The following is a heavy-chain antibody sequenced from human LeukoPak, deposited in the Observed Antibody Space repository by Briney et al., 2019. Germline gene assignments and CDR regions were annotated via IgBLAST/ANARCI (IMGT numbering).Heavy chain of an antibody. J-gene: IGHJ4*02. V-gene: IGHV3-33*01. Sequence: GGSLRLSCAASGFXFSSYGIHWVRQAPGKGLEWVAVIWYDGSNKYYADPVKGRFTISRDNSKNTLYLQMNSLRAEDTAVYYCARGGYYDSSGYYKYYFDYWGQGTLVTVSS. D-gene: IGHD3-22*01. CDR1: GFXFSSYG. CDR3: ARGGYYDSSGYYKYYFDY. CDR2: IWYDGSNK.